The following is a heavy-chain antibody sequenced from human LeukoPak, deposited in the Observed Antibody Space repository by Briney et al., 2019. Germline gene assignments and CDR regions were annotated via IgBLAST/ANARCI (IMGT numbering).Heavy chain of an antibody. D-gene: IGHD5-12*01. CDR2: IYTSGST. J-gene: IGHJ5*02. V-gene: IGHV4-4*09. CDR3: ARGPYENWFDP. CDR1: GGSFDSKY. Sequence: SETLSLTCSVSGGSFDSKYWSWIRQPPGKGLEWIGYIYTSGSTNFNPSLRSRVAMSIDTSKNQFSLKLSSVTAADTAVYYCARGPYENWFDPWGQGTLVTVSS.